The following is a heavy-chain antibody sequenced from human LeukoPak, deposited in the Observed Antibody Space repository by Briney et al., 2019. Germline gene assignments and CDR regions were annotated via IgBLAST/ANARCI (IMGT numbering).Heavy chain of an antibody. V-gene: IGHV3-23*01. D-gene: IGHD4-17*01. Sequence: PGGSLRLSCAASGFAFTTYAMTWVRQAPGKGLEWVSGISGSGGSTYYADSVKGRFTISRDNSKNTLYLQMNSLRAEDTALYYCAKSRTTVTTTFDYWGQGTLVTVSS. CDR1: GFAFTTYA. J-gene: IGHJ4*02. CDR3: AKSRTTVTTTFDY. CDR2: ISGSGGST.